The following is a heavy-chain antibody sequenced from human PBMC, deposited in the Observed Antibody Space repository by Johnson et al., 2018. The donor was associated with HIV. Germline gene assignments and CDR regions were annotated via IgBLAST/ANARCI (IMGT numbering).Heavy chain of an antibody. Sequence: VQLVESGGGLVQPGGSLRLSCAASGFSFSSYWMHWVRQTPGKGLVWVSRINSDGGTTTYADSVKGRFTISRDNAKNTLYLQMNSLRAEDTAVYYCARSPGYTLLDAFDIWGQGTMVTVS. J-gene: IGHJ3*02. D-gene: IGHD2-2*02. CDR3: ARSPGYTLLDAFDI. CDR1: GFSFSSYW. V-gene: IGHV3-74*02. CDR2: INSDGGTT.